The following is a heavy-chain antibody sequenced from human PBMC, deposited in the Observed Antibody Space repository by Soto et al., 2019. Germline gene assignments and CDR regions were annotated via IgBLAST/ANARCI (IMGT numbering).Heavy chain of an antibody. CDR1: GFNFGDYA. CDR3: AKDHLGGAMAVPFFDP. V-gene: IGHV3-9*01. CDR2: ITWNSGNL. J-gene: IGHJ5*02. Sequence: GGTLRLSCAASGFNFGDYAMPWVRQAPGKGLEWVAGITWNSGNLAYADSVKGRFTISRDNAKDSLYLQMNSLTPEDTAFYYCAKDHLGGAMAVPFFDPWGQGALVTVSS. D-gene: IGHD3-16*01.